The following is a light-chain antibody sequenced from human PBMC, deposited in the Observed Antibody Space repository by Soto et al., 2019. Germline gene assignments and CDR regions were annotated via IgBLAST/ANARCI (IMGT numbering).Light chain of an antibody. CDR3: SSYASSNNWV. CDR1: SSDVGGYNY. CDR2: DVG. J-gene: IGLJ3*02. V-gene: IGLV2-14*01. Sequence: QSVLTQPASVSGSPGQSITISCTGTSSDVGGYNYVSWYQLHPGKVPKLIIYDVGNRPSGVSNRFSGSKSANTASLTISGLQAEDEADYYCSSYASSNNWVFGGGTQLTVL.